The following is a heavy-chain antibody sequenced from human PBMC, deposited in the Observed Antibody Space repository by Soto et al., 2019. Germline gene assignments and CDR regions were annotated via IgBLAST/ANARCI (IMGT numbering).Heavy chain of an antibody. CDR2: IIPILGIA. CDR3: ARNSWEVRGVDYYYMEV. J-gene: IGHJ6*03. V-gene: IGHV1-69*02. D-gene: IGHD3-10*01. CDR1: GGTFSSYT. Sequence: SVKVSCKASGGTFSSYTISWVRQAPGQGLEWMGRIIPILGIANYAQKFQGRVTITADKSTSTAYMELSSLRSEDTAVYYCARNSWEVRGVDYYYMEVWGKGTTVTVSS.